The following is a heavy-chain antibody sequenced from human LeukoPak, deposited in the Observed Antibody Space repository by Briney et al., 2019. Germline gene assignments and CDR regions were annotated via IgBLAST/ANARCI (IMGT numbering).Heavy chain of an antibody. J-gene: IGHJ4*02. V-gene: IGHV3-30-3*01. CDR3: AREELQALVVTTTPPFDY. CDR2: ISYDGSNK. Sequence: GGSLRLSCAASGVTFSSYAMHWVRQAPGKGLEWVAVISYDGSNKYYAESVKGRFTISRDNSKNTLYLQMNSLRAEDTAVYYCAREELQALVVTTTPPFDYWGQGTLVTVSS. CDR1: GVTFSSYA. D-gene: IGHD2-21*02.